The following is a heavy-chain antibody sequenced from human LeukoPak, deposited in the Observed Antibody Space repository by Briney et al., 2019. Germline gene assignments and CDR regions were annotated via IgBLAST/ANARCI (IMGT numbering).Heavy chain of an antibody. CDR2: INSDGSST. CDR1: GFTFDDYA. Sequence: GRSLRLSCAASGFTFDDYAMHWVRQAPGKGLVWVSRINSDGSSTSYADSVKGRFTISRDNAKNTLYLQMNSLRAEDTAVYYCARELGYSSGPTHTVYFDLWGRGTLVTVSS. V-gene: IGHV3-74*01. J-gene: IGHJ2*01. CDR3: ARELGYSSGPTHTVYFDL. D-gene: IGHD6-19*01.